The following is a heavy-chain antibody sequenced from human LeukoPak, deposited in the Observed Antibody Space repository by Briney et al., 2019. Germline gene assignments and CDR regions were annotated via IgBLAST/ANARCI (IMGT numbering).Heavy chain of an antibody. Sequence: SETLSLTCTVSGGSISSSSYYWGWIRQPPGKGLEWIGSIYYSGSTYYNPSLKSRVTISVDTSKNQFSLKLSSVTAADTAVYYCAGQCYYDQSWFDPWGQGTLVTVSS. CDR2: IYYSGST. D-gene: IGHD3-22*01. V-gene: IGHV4-39*01. J-gene: IGHJ5*02. CDR1: GGSISSSSYY. CDR3: AGQCYYDQSWFDP.